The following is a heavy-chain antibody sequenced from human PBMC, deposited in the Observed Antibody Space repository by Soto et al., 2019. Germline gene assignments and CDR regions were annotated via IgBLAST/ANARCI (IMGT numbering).Heavy chain of an antibody. Sequence: GGSLRLSCAASGFTFSNYWIHWVRQAPGKGLVWVSRIKGDEITTNYADSVKGRFTISRDNAKNTVFLQMHSLRAEDTALYYCARGLYGAYGQDFWGQGILVTVS. CDR2: IKGDEITT. CDR1: GFTFSNYW. CDR3: ARGLYGAYGQDF. D-gene: IGHD4-17*01. J-gene: IGHJ4*02. V-gene: IGHV3-74*01.